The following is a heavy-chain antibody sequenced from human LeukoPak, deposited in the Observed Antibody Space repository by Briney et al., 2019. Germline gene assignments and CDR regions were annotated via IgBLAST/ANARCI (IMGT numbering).Heavy chain of an antibody. J-gene: IGHJ4*02. V-gene: IGHV3-23*01. Sequence: PGWSLRLSCAASVFIFRSYALSWVRQAPGKGLEWVSGISGSGDNTYYAASVKGRFTISRDNSKNTLYLQMNSLRAEDTAVYYCANLAVAGTNSGGQGTLVTVSS. CDR2: ISGSGDNT. CDR3: ANLAVAGTNS. CDR1: VFIFRSYA. D-gene: IGHD6-19*01.